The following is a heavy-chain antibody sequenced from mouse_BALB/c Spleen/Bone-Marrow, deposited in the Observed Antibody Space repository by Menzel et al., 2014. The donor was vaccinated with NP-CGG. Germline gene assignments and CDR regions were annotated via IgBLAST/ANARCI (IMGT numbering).Heavy chain of an antibody. CDR2: IYPGGGDT. CDR3: ARRDGSTYYYAMDY. V-gene: IGHV1-80*01. D-gene: IGHD1-1*01. J-gene: IGHJ4*01. CDR1: GYAFSNYW. Sequence: VQVVESGAELVRPGSSVKISCKASGYAFSNYWMNWVKQRPGQGLEWIGQIYPGGGDTNYNGKFKGKATLTADKSSSTAYMQLSSLTSEDSAVYFCARRDGSTYYYAMDYWGQGTSVTVSS.